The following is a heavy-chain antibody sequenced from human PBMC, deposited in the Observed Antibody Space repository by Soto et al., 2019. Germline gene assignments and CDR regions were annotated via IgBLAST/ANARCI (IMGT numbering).Heavy chain of an antibody. CDR1: GYTFTGHY. J-gene: IGHJ4*02. Sequence: ASVKVSCKASGYTFTGHYIHWVRQAPEQGPEWMGEIGPEGGATRYAQRFQGRVTMTRDMSITTVYMELNNLSPDDTAVYYCGRGRSGQIVVFYWGQGTPVTVSS. CDR3: GRGRSGQIVVFY. D-gene: IGHD1-26*01. V-gene: IGHV1-2*02. CDR2: IGPEGGAT.